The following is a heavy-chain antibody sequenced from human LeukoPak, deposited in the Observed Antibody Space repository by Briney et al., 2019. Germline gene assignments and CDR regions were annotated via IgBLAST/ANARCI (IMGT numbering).Heavy chain of an antibody. V-gene: IGHV3-23*01. D-gene: IGHD1-26*01. CDR1: GFTFRSYA. CDR3: ALLGGGSYGWTVLGLKRHDY. CDR2: ISGSSGSGGST. J-gene: IGHJ4*02. Sequence: GGSLRLSCAASGFTFRSYAMTWVRQAPGKGLEWVSVISGSSGSGGSTYYADSVKGRFTISRDNSKNTLYLQMNSLRAEDTAVYYCALLGGGSYGWTVLGLKRHDYWGQGTLVTVSS.